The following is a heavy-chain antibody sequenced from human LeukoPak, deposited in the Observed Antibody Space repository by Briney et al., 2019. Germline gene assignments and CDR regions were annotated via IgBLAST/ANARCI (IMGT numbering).Heavy chain of an antibody. CDR1: GGTFSSYA. D-gene: IGHD3-3*01. CDR3: ARERAPFWSGYDDAFDT. Sequence: GASVKVSCKASGGTFSSYAISWLRQAPGQGLEWMGRIIPIFGTANYAQKFQGRGTITTDESTSTAYMELSSLRSEDTAVYYCARERAPFWSGYDDAFDTWGQGTMVTVSS. CDR2: IIPIFGTA. V-gene: IGHV1-69*05. J-gene: IGHJ3*02.